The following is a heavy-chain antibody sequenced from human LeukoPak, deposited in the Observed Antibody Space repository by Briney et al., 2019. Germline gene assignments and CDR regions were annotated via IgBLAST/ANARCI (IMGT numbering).Heavy chain of an antibody. CDR2: INPSGGST. V-gene: IGHV1-46*01. Sequence: ASVKVSCKASGYTFTGYYIHWVRQAPGHGLEWMGIINPSGGSTSYAQKLQGRVTMTTDTSTSTAYMELRSLRSDDTAVYYCARDWPPPPKDSSGNDAFDIWGQGTMVTVSS. J-gene: IGHJ3*02. CDR1: GYTFTGYY. D-gene: IGHD3-22*01. CDR3: ARDWPPPPKDSSGNDAFDI.